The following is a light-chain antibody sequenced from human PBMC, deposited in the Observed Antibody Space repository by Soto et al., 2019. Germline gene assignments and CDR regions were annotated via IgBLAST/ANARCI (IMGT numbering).Light chain of an antibody. CDR2: DAS. CDR3: LQHYYYPRT. V-gene: IGKV1-17*01. CDR1: QGVSNY. Sequence: DIQMTQSPSSLSASVGDRVTITCRASQGVSNYFGWYQQKPGKAPKRLIYDASNLQSGVPSRFSGSGSGAEFTLTIDSLQPEDSATYYCLQHYYYPRTFGQGTRVEVK. J-gene: IGKJ1*01.